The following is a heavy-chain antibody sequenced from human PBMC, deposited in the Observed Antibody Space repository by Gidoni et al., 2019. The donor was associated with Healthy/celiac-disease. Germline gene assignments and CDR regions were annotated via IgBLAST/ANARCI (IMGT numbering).Heavy chain of an antibody. J-gene: IGHJ4*02. Sequence: EVQLLESGGGLVQPGGSLRLSCAASGFTFSSYAMSWVRQAPGKGLEWVSAISGSGGSTYYADSVKGRFTISRDNSKNTLYLQMNSLRAEDTAVYYCAKDAVGYCSGGSCQHEFDYWGQGTLVTVSS. CDR2: ISGSGGST. CDR3: AKDAVGYCSGGSCQHEFDY. D-gene: IGHD2-15*01. CDR1: GFTFSSYA. V-gene: IGHV3-23*01.